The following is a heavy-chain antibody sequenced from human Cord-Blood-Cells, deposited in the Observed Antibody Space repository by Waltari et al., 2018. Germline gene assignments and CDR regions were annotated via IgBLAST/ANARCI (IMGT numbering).Heavy chain of an antibody. CDR1: AYTFTSYA. CDR2: INAGNGNT. CDR3: ARDQGGDYDAFDI. Sequence: QVQLVQSGAEVKKPGASVKGSCKASAYTFTSYAMHWVRKAPGQRLEWMGWINAGNGNTKYSQKFQGRVTITRDTSASTAYMELSRLRSEDTAVYYCARDQGGDYDAFDIWGQGTMVTVSS. D-gene: IGHD2-21*02. V-gene: IGHV1-3*01. J-gene: IGHJ3*02.